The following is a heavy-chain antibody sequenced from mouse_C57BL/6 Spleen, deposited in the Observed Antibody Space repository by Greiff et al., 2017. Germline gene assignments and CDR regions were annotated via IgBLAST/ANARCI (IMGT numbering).Heavy chain of an antibody. V-gene: IGHV5-17*01. D-gene: IGHD2-12*01. CDR2: ISSGSSTI. CDR3: ERPAYDGAMDD. J-gene: IGHJ4*01. CDR1: GFTFSDYG. Sequence: EVKLMESGGGLVKPGGSLKLSCAASGFTFSDYGMHWVRQAPEKGLEWVAYISSGSSTIYYADTVKGRFTISRDNAKNTVYLQKTSLRSEETAMYYCERPAYDGAMDDWGQGTAVTVSS.